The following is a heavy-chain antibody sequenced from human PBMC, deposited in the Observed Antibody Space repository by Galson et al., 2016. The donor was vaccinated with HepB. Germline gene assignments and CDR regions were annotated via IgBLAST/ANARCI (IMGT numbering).Heavy chain of an antibody. CDR2: ISGSGDNT. J-gene: IGHJ4*02. D-gene: IGHD4-11*01. V-gene: IGHV3-23*01. CDR1: GFTFSSYA. Sequence: SLRLSCAASGFTFSSYAMSWVRQAPGKGLQWVSTISGSGDNTYYGDSVKGRFAVSRDNSKNTLSLQLSSLGAEDTAVYYCVRSNFADYWGQGTLVTVSS. CDR3: VRSNFADY.